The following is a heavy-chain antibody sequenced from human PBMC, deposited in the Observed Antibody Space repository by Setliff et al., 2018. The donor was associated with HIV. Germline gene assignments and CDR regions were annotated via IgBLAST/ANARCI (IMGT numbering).Heavy chain of an antibody. J-gene: IGHJ4*02. V-gene: IGHV4-38-2*01. Sequence: SETLSLTCPVSGYSISSGYYWGWIRQPPGKGLEWIGNIHHSGRVYYNLSLKRRVTISVDTSKNQFSLSLRSVTAADTAVYYCTSAFADYAYWYFDYWGQGTLVTVSS. CDR2: IHHSGRV. CDR3: TSAFADYAYWYFDY. CDR1: GYSISSGYY. D-gene: IGHD2-8*02.